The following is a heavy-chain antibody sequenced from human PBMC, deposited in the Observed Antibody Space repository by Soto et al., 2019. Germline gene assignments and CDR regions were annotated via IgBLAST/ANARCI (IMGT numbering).Heavy chain of an antibody. J-gene: IGHJ4*02. CDR3: AHRTGFDY. V-gene: IGHV3-23*01. CDR1: GYTFSSFD. Sequence: EVQLWESGGGLVQPGGSLRLSCAVSGYTFSSFDMSWVRQAPGKGLEWVSTISRRGGGTNYADSMKGRFTISRDIYTYTVYLQMNSLRAEDTAVYYCAHRTGFDYWGQGALVPVSS. CDR2: ISRRGGGT.